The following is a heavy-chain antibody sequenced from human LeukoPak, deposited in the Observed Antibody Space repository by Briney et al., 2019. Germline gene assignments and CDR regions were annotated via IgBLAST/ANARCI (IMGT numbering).Heavy chain of an antibody. CDR2: LSHDGSNE. J-gene: IGHJ4*02. V-gene: IGHV3-30-3*01. CDR3: ARVSPLGYSYGYVDY. Sequence: GGSLRLSCAASGFTFSNYAVHWVRQAPGKGLEWVAVLSHDGSNEYYADSVKGRFTVSRDNSRNTLYLQMNSLRDEDTAVCYCARVSPLGYSYGYVDYWGQGTLVTVSS. CDR1: GFTFSNYA. D-gene: IGHD5-18*01.